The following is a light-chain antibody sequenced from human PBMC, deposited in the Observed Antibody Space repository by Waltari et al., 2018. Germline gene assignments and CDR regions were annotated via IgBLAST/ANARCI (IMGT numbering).Light chain of an antibody. CDR3: QQYNIWPVT. J-gene: IGKJ4*01. V-gene: IGKV3-15*01. Sequence: EIVMTQSPATLSVSLGERATLSCRASQSIGNNFGWYQQKPGQAPSLLIFGASRRATDIPARFSGSGSGTEFTLTISSLQSEDFAVYYCQQYNIWPVTFGGGTKVEI. CDR1: QSIGNN. CDR2: GAS.